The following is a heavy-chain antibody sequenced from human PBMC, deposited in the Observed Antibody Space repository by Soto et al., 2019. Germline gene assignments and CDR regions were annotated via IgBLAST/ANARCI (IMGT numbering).Heavy chain of an antibody. D-gene: IGHD3-3*02. CDR1: GFTFSSYS. CDR2: ISSSSSYI. CDR3: ARWTVSRGGAFDI. Sequence: GGSLRLSCAASGFTFSSYSMNWVRQAPGKGLEWVSSISSSSSYIYYADSVKGRFTISRDNAKNSLYLQMNSLRAEDTAVYYCARWTVSRGGAFDIWGQGTMVTVSS. V-gene: IGHV3-21*01. J-gene: IGHJ3*02.